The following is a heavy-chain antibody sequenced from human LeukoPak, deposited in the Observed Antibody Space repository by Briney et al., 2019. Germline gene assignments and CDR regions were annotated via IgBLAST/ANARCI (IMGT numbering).Heavy chain of an antibody. D-gene: IGHD3-22*01. CDR2: VYYSGTP. CDR3: ARVFDDYYDSSADPPLWFDP. Sequence: SSETLSLTCTVSGGPIRRYFWSWIRQPPGMGLEGIGHVYYSGTPNYIPSLKSRVTISVDTSKNQFSLRLRSVTAADTAVYYCARVFDDYYDSSADPPLWFDPWGQGTLVTVSS. CDR1: GGPIRRYF. J-gene: IGHJ5*02. V-gene: IGHV4-59*13.